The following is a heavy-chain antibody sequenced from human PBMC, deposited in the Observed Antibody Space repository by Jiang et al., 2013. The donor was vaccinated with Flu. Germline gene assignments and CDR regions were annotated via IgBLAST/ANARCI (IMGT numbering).Heavy chain of an antibody. J-gene: IGHJ3*02. V-gene: IGHV3-30-3*01. Sequence: VQLVESGGGVVQPGRSLRLSCAASGFTFSSYAMHWVRQAPGKGLEWVAVISYDGSNKYYADSVKGRFTISRDNSKNTLYLQMNSLRAEDTAVYYCARVVFEDSSGPWAAFDIWGQGTM. CDR2: ISYDGSNK. CDR3: ARVVFEDSSGPWAAFDI. CDR1: GFTFSSYA. D-gene: IGHD6-19*01.